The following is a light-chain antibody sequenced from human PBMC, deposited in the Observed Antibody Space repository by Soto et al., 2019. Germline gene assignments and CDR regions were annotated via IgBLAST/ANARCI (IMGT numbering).Light chain of an antibody. CDR1: QSVLYSSNNKNY. V-gene: IGKV4-1*01. CDR2: WAS. J-gene: IGKJ1*01. Sequence: DIVMTQSPDSLPVSLGERATINCKSSQSVLYSSNNKNYLAWYQQKSGQPPKLLIYWASTRESGVPDRFSGSGSGTDFTLTISSLQAEDVAVYYCQQYHSTPWTFGQGTKVEIK. CDR3: QQYHSTPWT.